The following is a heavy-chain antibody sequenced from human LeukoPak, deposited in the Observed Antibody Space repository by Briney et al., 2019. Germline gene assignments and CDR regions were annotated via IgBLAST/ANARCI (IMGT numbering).Heavy chain of an antibody. D-gene: IGHD3-3*01. CDR1: GGSISSYY. Sequence: SETLSLTCTVSGGSISSYYWSWIRQPPGKGLEWIGYMPQSGSTYYNPSLKSRVTISVDTSKSQFSLKLTSVTAADTAVYYCARDWSGPYYFDYWGQGTLVTVSS. J-gene: IGHJ4*01. V-gene: IGHV4-59*12. CDR2: MPQSGST. CDR3: ARDWSGPYYFDY.